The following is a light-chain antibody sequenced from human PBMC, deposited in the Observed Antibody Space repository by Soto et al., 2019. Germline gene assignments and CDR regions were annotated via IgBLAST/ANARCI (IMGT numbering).Light chain of an antibody. CDR3: SAHGGTNHYV. CDR1: ASDIGGYTF. CDR2: DVN. V-gene: IGLV2-8*01. Sequence: QSALTQPPSASGSPGQSVAISCTGTASDIGGYTFVSWYQQHPGKAPKLLIYDVNKRPSGVPDRFSGSKSGNTASLTVSGLQAEDGADYYCSAHGGTNHYVFGTGTKVTVL. J-gene: IGLJ1*01.